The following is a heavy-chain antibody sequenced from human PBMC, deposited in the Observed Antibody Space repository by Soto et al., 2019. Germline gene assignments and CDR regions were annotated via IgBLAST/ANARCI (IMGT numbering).Heavy chain of an antibody. CDR3: AKDTRGNYYDSSGYH. D-gene: IGHD3-22*01. V-gene: IGHV3-23*01. Sequence: PGGSLRLSCAASGFTFSSYAMSWVRQAPGKGLEWVSAISGSGGSTYYADSVKGRFTISRDNSKNTLYLQMNSLRAGDTAVYYCAKDTRGNYYDSSGYHWGQGTLVTVSS. CDR1: GFTFSSYA. CDR2: ISGSGGST. J-gene: IGHJ5*02.